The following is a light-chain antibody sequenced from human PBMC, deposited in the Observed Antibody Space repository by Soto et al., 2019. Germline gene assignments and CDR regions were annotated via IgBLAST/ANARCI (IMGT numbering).Light chain of an antibody. CDR3: QQSFTTPWT. CDR1: ESISNE. V-gene: IGKV1-39*01. CDR2: DTF. J-gene: IGKJ1*01. Sequence: DIQMTQSPSSLSASLGDRVTITCRPSESISNELNWFQQRPGKAPRLLIYDTFTLQSGVPSRFSGRVSGTEFSVTISSLQAGDSAIYYCQQSFTTPWTFGQGTKVEI.